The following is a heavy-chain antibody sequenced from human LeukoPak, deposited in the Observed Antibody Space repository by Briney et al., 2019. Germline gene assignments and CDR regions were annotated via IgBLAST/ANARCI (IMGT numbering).Heavy chain of an antibody. CDR3: AKGSLPVVITCDFDF. CDR2: IYYNGRT. V-gene: IGHV4-59*01. J-gene: IGHJ4*02. D-gene: IGHD3-22*01. Sequence: SETLSLTCTVSGASISDYYWSWIRQPPGKGLEWIGYIYYNGRTDYNPSLKSRVTISGDTSKNQFSLRLSSVTAADTAVYYCAKGSLPVVITCDFDFWGQGILVTVSS. CDR1: GASISDYY.